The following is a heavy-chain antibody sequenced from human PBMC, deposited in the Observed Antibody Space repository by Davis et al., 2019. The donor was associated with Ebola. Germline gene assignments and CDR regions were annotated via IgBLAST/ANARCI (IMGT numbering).Heavy chain of an antibody. CDR3: ASGEVVVKPIDY. Sequence: GESLKIPCAASGFTFRSYAMNWVRQAPGQGLEWVSAISGSGGSTYYADSVKGRFTIHRDNSKNTLYLQMNSLRAEDTAVYYCASGEVVVKPIDYWGQGTLVTVSS. CDR1: GFTFRSYA. CDR2: ISGSGGST. D-gene: IGHD2-15*01. J-gene: IGHJ4*02. V-gene: IGHV3-23*01.